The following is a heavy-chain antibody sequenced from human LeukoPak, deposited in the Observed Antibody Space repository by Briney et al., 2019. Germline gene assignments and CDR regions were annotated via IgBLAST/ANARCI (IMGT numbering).Heavy chain of an antibody. J-gene: IGHJ4*02. CDR2: IYYSGST. CDR3: ARSTVTTPGLLDY. Sequence: KSSETLSLTCAVYGGSFSGYYWSWIRQPPGKGLEWIGYIYYSGSTNYNPSLKSRVTISVDTSKNQFSLKLSSVTAADTAVYYCARSTVTTPGLLDYWGQGTLVTVSS. D-gene: IGHD4-11*01. CDR1: GGSFSGYY. V-gene: IGHV4-59*01.